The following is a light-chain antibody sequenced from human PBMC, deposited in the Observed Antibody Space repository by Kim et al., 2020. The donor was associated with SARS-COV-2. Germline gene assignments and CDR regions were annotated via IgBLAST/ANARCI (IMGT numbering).Light chain of an antibody. Sequence: VSPGERATLSCRASQSVSSNLAWYQQKPGQAPRLLIYGASTRATGIPARFSGSGSGTEFTLTISSLQSEDFAVYYCQQYNNWPLTFGGGTKLEI. J-gene: IGKJ4*01. CDR2: GAS. V-gene: IGKV3-15*01. CDR3: QQYNNWPLT. CDR1: QSVSSN.